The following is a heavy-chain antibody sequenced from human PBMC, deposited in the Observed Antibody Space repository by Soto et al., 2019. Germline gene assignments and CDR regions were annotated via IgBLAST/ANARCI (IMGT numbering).Heavy chain of an antibody. Sequence: QVQLVQSGAEVKTPGASVRVSCKASGYPFTGYYIHWVREAPGQGLGWMGWINPQTGGTSYAQKFQGRVTLSRDTSINTAYLELSRLRFDDAAVYFCARERYQVISDGMDVWGQGTTVTVSS. V-gene: IGHV1-2*02. CDR2: INPQTGGT. CDR1: GYPFTGYY. J-gene: IGHJ6*02. CDR3: ARERYQVISDGMDV. D-gene: IGHD2-2*01.